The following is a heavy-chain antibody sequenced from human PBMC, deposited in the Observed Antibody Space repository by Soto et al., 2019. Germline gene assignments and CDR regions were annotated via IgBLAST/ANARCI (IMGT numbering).Heavy chain of an antibody. V-gene: IGHV3-23*01. CDR1: GFTFSRYG. J-gene: IGHJ6*01. CDR2: ISSRGDIT. Sequence: PGGSLRRSCAGSGFTFSRYGMNCVRQAPGKGLEWFSIISSRGDITSSAESVKGRFTISRDDSKNTLFLHLNSLGAEDTAVYYCAKETGYSYGFQPNALAFWGQGTTVTFSS. CDR3: AKETGYSYGFQPNALAF. D-gene: IGHD5-18*01.